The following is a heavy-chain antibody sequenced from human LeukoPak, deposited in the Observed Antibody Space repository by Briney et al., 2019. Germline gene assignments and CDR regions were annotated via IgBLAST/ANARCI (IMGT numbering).Heavy chain of an antibody. J-gene: IGHJ4*02. Sequence: PGGSLRLSCEASGFTFSNYWMTWVRQAPGKGLEWVANIKADGSEKHYVDSVKGRFTISRDNAKNSLYLQMNSLRAEDKAIYYCARGLGGTTFGVVIPRYFDYWGQGTLVTVSS. CDR2: IKADGSEK. D-gene: IGHD3-3*01. CDR1: GFTFSNYW. CDR3: ARGLGGTTFGVVIPRYFDY. V-gene: IGHV3-7*01.